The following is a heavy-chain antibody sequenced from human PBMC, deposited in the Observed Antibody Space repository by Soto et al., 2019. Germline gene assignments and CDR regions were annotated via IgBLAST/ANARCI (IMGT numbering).Heavy chain of an antibody. D-gene: IGHD2-15*01. CDR2: ISWNSGSI. CDR3: AKDIRGSPYNWFDP. Sequence: EVQLVESGGGLVQPGRSLRLSCAASGFTFDDYAMHWVRQAPGKGLEWVSGISWNSGSIGYADSVKGRFTISRDNAKNSLYLQMNSLRAEDTALYYCAKDIRGSPYNWFDPWGQGTLVTVSS. V-gene: IGHV3-9*01. J-gene: IGHJ5*02. CDR1: GFTFDDYA.